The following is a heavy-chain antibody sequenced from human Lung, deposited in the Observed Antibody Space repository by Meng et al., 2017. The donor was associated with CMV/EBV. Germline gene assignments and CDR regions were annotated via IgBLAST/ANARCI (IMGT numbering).Heavy chain of an antibody. CDR2: IYYRSKWSD. D-gene: IGHD3-22*01. J-gene: IGHJ6*02. CDR3: AKEYYDNGAYYYTEEYDLGLNV. V-gene: IGHV6-1*01. CDR1: GDSAATTSSA. Sequence: SAIPGDSAATTSSARNCISQCPSRGLEWPGMIYYRSKWSDDYAMAVKSRITINPDTSNNQFSLQLNSVTQEDTAVYKCAKEYYDNGAYYYTEEYDLGLNVWGQGTTVTVSS.